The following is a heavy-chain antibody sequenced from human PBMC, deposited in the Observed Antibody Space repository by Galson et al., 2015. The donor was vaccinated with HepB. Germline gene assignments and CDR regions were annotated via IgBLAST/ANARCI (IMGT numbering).Heavy chain of an antibody. CDR2: INPNSGGT. D-gene: IGHD3-3*01. Sequence: SVKVSCKASGYTFTGYYMHWVRQAPGQGLEWMGWINPNSGGTNYAQKFQGRVTMTRDTSISTAYMELSRLRSDDTAVYYCAREDYDFWSGSDYWGQGTLVTVSS. J-gene: IGHJ4*02. CDR1: GYTFTGYY. V-gene: IGHV1-2*02. CDR3: AREDYDFWSGSDY.